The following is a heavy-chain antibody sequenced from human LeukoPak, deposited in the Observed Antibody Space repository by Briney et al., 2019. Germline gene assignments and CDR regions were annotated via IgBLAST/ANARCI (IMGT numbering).Heavy chain of an antibody. CDR2: IIPIFGTA. J-gene: IGHJ4*02. Sequence: SVKLSCKASGATFSSYAISWVRQAPGQGLEWMGGIIPIFGTANYAQKFQGRVTITADESTSTAYMELSSLRSEDTAVYYCARRDTAMDDGDYWGQGTLVTVSS. CDR3: ARRDTAMDDGDY. D-gene: IGHD5-18*01. CDR1: GATFSSYA. V-gene: IGHV1-69*01.